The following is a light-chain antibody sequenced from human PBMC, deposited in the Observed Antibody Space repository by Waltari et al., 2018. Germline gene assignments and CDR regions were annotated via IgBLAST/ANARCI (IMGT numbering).Light chain of an antibody. Sequence: QSALTQPASVSGSPGQSITISCTGSDSDVGTYHLVSWSQQHPGRAPKVIIYAASKRPSGISDRFSGSKSGNTASLTISGLQAEDEAHYYCCSYSHADTLIFGGGTKLTVL. CDR2: AAS. CDR1: DSDVGTYHL. J-gene: IGLJ2*01. CDR3: CSYSHADTLI. V-gene: IGLV2-23*01.